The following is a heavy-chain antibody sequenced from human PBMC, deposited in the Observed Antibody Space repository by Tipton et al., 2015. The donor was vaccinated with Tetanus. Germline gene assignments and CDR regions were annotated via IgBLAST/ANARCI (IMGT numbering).Heavy chain of an antibody. D-gene: IGHD3-22*01. CDR2: INPNSGGT. CDR3: ARGMDYDSSGIDDF. CDR1: GYTFTGNY. Sequence: QSGAEVKKPGASVKVSCTASGYTFTGNYIHWVRQVPGQRLEWMAWINPNSGGTDFARKFQGRVTVTRDTSISTAYMELSGLRSDDTAIYYCARGMDYDSSGIDDFWGQGTLVTVSS. J-gene: IGHJ4*02. V-gene: IGHV1-2*02.